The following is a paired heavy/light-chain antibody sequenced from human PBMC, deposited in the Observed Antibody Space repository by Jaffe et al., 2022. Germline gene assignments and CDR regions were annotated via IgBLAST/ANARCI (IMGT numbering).Heavy chain of an antibody. CDR2: ICHSGST. J-gene: IGHJ4*02. V-gene: IGHV4-38-2*01. D-gene: IGHD1-1*01. CDR3: ARHKTGDAYNPSDY. Sequence: QVQLQESGPGLVKPSETLSLSYAVSDYSMIDGYCWGWIRQPPEKGLEWIGSICHSGSTFYNPSLKGRVTISEDTSKNQFSLKLNSVTAADTAVYYCARHKTGDAYNPSDYWGQGTLVTVSS. CDR1: DYSMIDGYC.
Light chain of an antibody. V-gene: IGKV1-5*03. CDR3: QQYNGYSRT. CDR1: QSISSW. CDR2: KAS. J-gene: IGKJ1*01. Sequence: DIQMTQSPSTLSASVGDRVTITCRASQSISSWLAWYQQKPGKAPKLLIYKASSLESGVPSRFSGSGSGTEFTLTISSLQPDDFATYYCQQYNGYSRTFGQGTKVEIK.